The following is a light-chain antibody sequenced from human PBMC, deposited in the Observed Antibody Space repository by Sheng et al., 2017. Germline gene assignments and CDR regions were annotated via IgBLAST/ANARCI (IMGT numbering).Light chain of an antibody. J-gene: IGLJ1*01. Sequence: QSALTQPPSASGSPGQSVTISCTGTSSDIGGYNYVSWYQQLPAKAPKLIIYEVTKRPSGVPDRFSGSKSGNTASLTVSGLQAEDEADYYCCSYTSSSTFVFGTGTKVTVL. V-gene: IGLV2-8*01. CDR3: CSYTSSSTFV. CDR2: EVT. CDR1: SSDIGGYNY.